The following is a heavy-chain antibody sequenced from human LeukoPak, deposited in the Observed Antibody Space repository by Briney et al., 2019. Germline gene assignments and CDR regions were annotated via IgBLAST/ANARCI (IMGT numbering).Heavy chain of an antibody. CDR2: IRYDGSNK. J-gene: IGHJ4*02. CDR1: GFTFSSYG. V-gene: IGHV3-30*02. CDR3: ARDPGYSSSWVR. Sequence: GGSLRLSCAASGFTFSSYGMHWVRQAPGKGLEWVAFIRYDGSNKYYADSVKGRFTISRDNSKNTLYLQMNSLRAEDTAVYYCARDPGYSSSWVRWGQGTLVTVSS. D-gene: IGHD6-13*01.